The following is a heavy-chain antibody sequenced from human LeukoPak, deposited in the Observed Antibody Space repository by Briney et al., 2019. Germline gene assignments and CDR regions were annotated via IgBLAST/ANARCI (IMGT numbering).Heavy chain of an antibody. CDR2: IYYSGST. D-gene: IGHD5-12*01. CDR1: GGSISSSSYY. CDR3: ASLDIVATITVDDY. Sequence: SETLSLTCTVSGGSISSSSYYWGWIRQPPGKGLEWIGSIYYSGSTYYNPSLKSRVTISVDTSKNQFSLQLSSVTAADTAVYYCASLDIVATITVDDYWGQGTLVTVSS. V-gene: IGHV4-39*01. J-gene: IGHJ4*02.